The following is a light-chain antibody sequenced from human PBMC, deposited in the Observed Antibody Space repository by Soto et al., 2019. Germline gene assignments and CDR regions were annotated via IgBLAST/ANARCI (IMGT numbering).Light chain of an antibody. CDR3: QQYGSSPYT. CDR2: GAS. CDR1: QSVSSSY. Sequence: EIVLTQSPGTLSLSPGERATLSCRASQSVSSSYLAWYQQKPGQAPRLLIYGASSRATGIPDRFSGSGSGTDFTLTLSRLEPEDFAVYYCQQYGSSPYTFGQGTTLEIK. V-gene: IGKV3-20*01. J-gene: IGKJ2*01.